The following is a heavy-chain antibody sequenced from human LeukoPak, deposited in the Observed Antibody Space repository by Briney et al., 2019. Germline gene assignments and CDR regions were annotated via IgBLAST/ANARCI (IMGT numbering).Heavy chain of an antibody. V-gene: IGHV3-30*03. CDR1: GFTFSSYG. CDR2: ISYDGSNK. D-gene: IGHD2-15*01. J-gene: IGHJ4*02. Sequence: PGGSLRLSCAASGFTFSSYGMHWVRQAPGKGLEWVAVISYDGSNKYYADSVKGRFTISRDNSKNTLYLQMNSLRAEDTAVYYCARDRGLGVVVVAATLDYWGQGTLVTVSS. CDR3: ARDRGLGVVVVAATLDY.